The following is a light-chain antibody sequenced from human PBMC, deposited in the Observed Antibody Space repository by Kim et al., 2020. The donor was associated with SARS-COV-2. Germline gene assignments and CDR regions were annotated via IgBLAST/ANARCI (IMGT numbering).Light chain of an antibody. J-gene: IGLJ1*01. Sequence: SYELTQPPSVSVAPGKPARITCGGNNIGGKSVHWYQQKAGQAPVLVISYDTDRPSGIPERFSGSNSGNTATLTISKVEAGDEADYYCQVWDSSSDQYVFGTGTKVTVL. CDR2: YDT. V-gene: IGLV3-21*04. CDR3: QVWDSSSDQYV. CDR1: NIGGKS.